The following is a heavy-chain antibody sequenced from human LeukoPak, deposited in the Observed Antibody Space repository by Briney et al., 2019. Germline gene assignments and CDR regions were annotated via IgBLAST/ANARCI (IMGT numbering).Heavy chain of an antibody. Sequence: SETLPLTCVVSGGSIYSGAYSWSWIRQPPGKGLEWIGYIYYSGSTYYNPSLKSRVTISVDTSKNQFSLTLSSVTAADTAVYYCAREGSEGNFDYWGQGILVTVSS. V-gene: IGHV4-30-4*07. CDR2: IYYSGST. J-gene: IGHJ4*02. CDR1: GGSIYSGAYS. D-gene: IGHD6-25*01. CDR3: AREGSEGNFDY.